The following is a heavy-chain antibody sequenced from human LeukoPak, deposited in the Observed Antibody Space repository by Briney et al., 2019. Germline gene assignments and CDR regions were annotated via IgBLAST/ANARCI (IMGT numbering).Heavy chain of an antibody. D-gene: IGHD3-22*01. CDR3: ARDRYYYDSSLGY. CDR1: GFTFSSYS. CDR2: ISSSSSTI. V-gene: IGHV3-48*01. Sequence: GGSLRLSCAASGFTFSSYSMNWVRQAPGKGLEWVSYISSSSSTIYYTDSVKGRFTISRDNAKKSLFLQINSLRAEDTAVYYCARDRYYYDSSLGYWGQGTLVTVSS. J-gene: IGHJ4*02.